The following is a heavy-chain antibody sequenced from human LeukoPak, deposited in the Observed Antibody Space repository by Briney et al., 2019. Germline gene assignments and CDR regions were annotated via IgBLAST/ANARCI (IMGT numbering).Heavy chain of an antibody. V-gene: IGHV4-4*07. D-gene: IGHD3-3*01. CDR1: GGSISNYF. CDR3: ARVPYDFWSGSFFDY. Sequence: SETLSLTCTVSGGSISNYFWSWIRQPAGKGLEWIGRIYTSGSTNYNPSLKSRVTMSVDTSKNQFSLKLSSVTAADTAVYYCARVPYDFWSGSFFDYWGQGTLVTVSS. CDR2: IYTSGST. J-gene: IGHJ4*02.